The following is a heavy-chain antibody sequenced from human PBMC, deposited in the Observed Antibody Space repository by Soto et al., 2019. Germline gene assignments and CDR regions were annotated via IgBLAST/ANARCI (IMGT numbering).Heavy chain of an antibody. J-gene: IGHJ4*02. CDR1: GFSLSTSGMC. Sequence: KSGPTLVNPTQTLTLTCTFSGFSLSTSGMCVSWIRQPPGKALEWLARIDWDDDKYYSTSLKTRLTISKDTSKNQVVLTMTNMDPVDTATYYSARSTYYYDSSGYGFYYFDYWGQGTLVTVSS. CDR2: IDWDDDK. V-gene: IGHV2-70*11. CDR3: ARSTYYYDSSGYGFYYFDY. D-gene: IGHD3-22*01.